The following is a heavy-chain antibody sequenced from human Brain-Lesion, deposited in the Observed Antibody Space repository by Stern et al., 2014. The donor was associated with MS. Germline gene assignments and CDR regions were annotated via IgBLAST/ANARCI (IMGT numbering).Heavy chain of an antibody. CDR1: GVSFSGYY. J-gene: IGHJ4*02. Sequence: QVQLQQWGAGLLKPSETLSLTCGVSGVSFSGYYWTWIRQPPGKGLEWMWEINHCGRINYNPSLERRVTITVDKANPHMSLRLRSATAADTAVYYCARDVGGAFDYWGQGTLVTVSS. CDR2: INHCGRI. V-gene: IGHV4-34*01. CDR3: ARDVGGAFDY. D-gene: IGHD2-21*01.